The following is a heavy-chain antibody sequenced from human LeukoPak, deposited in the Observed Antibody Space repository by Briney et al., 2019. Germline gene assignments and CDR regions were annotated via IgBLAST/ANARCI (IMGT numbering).Heavy chain of an antibody. CDR2: ISYDGSNK. J-gene: IGHJ4*02. D-gene: IGHD3-16*02. CDR3: ARVKVYDYVWGSYRGFDY. V-gene: IGHV3-30-3*01. Sequence: GGSLRLSCAASGFTFSSYAMHWVRQAPGKGLEWVAVISYDGSNKYYADSVKGRFTISRDNSKNTLYLQMNSLRAEDTAVYYCARVKVYDYVWGSYRGFDYWGQGTLVTVSS. CDR1: GFTFSSYA.